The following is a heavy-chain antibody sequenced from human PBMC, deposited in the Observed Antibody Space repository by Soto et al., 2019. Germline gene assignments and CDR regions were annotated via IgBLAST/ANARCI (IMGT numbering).Heavy chain of an antibody. V-gene: IGHV4-31*03. CDR3: ARWGIGFES. J-gene: IGHJ4*02. D-gene: IGHD3-16*01. Sequence: QVLLQEPGPGLVKPSQTLSLTCTVSGASFSSGGYYWSWIRQHPGKRLEWIGYIYYSGNTYYNPSLKSRATISADASENQFSLRLTSVTAADTGVYYCARWGIGFESWGQGTLVTVSS. CDR1: GASFSSGGYY. CDR2: IYYSGNT.